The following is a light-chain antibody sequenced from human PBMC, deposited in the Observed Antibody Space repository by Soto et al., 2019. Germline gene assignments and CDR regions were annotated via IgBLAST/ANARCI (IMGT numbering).Light chain of an antibody. Sequence: QSVLTQPASVSSSPGQSITISCTGTSSDVGAYNYVSWYQQYPGKAPKLMIYGVTNRPSGVSNRFSGSKTGNTASLTISGLQAEDEADYYCFSHRGGDSHIFGTGTKVTVL. CDR3: FSHRGGDSHI. J-gene: IGLJ1*01. CDR2: GVT. V-gene: IGLV2-14*01. CDR1: SSDVGAYNY.